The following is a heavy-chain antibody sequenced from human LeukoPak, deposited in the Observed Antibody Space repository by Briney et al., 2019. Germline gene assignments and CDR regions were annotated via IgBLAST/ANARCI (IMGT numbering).Heavy chain of an antibody. CDR1: GGTFSSYA. Sequence: GASVKVSCEASGGTFSSYAISWVRQAPGQGLEWMGGIIPIFGTANYAQKFQGRVTITADESTSTAYMELSSLRSEDTAVYYCATLNSCSGGSCLDYWGQGTLVTVSS. J-gene: IGHJ4*02. D-gene: IGHD2-15*01. CDR3: ATLNSCSGGSCLDY. V-gene: IGHV1-69*01. CDR2: IIPIFGTA.